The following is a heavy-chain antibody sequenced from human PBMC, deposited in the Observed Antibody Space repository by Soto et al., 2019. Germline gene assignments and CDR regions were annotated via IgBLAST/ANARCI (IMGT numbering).Heavy chain of an antibody. CDR2: IKQDGSEK. CDR3: AREDYDILTGLYYYYYYGMDV. D-gene: IGHD3-9*01. Sequence: GGSLRLSCAASGFTFSSYWMSWVRQAPGKGLEWVANIKQDGSEKYYVDSVKGRFTISRDNAKNSLYLQMNSLRAEDTAVYYCAREDYDILTGLYYYYYYGMDVWGQGT. CDR1: GFTFSSYW. J-gene: IGHJ6*02. V-gene: IGHV3-7*04.